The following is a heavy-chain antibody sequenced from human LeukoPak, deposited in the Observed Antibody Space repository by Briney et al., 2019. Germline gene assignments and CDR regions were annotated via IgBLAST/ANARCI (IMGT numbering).Heavy chain of an antibody. V-gene: IGHV3-43*01. CDR1: GFSFHDYT. CDR2: ISWDVGTT. J-gene: IGHJ5*02. D-gene: IGHD3-10*01. CDR3: ARDTDPHHYYYGSGFDP. Sequence: GGSLRLSCAASGFSFHDYTMHWVRQAPGKGLEWVSLISWDVGTTKYVDSVKGRFTISRDNSKNSLYLQMNRLRTEDTALYYCARDTDPHHYYYGSGFDPWGQGTLVTVSS.